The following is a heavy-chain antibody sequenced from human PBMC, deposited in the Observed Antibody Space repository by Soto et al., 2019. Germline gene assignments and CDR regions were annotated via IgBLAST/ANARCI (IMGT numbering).Heavy chain of an antibody. CDR2: VSGNGGET. D-gene: IGHD2-2*01. Sequence: EVQLLESGGALVQPGGSLRLSCVASGLTFRNYAMTWVRQAPGKGPEWVSTVSGNGGETFYADSVKGRFTISSDNSKDTVYLVMNSLRVEDTAIYYCAKGGHQSYFDYWGQGTLVAVSS. CDR3: AKGGHQSYFDY. J-gene: IGHJ4*02. CDR1: GLTFRNYA. V-gene: IGHV3-23*01.